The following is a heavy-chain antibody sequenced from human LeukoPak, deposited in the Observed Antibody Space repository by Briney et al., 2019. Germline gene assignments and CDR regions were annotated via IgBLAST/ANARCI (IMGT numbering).Heavy chain of an antibody. CDR1: GGSTSSSTYY. J-gene: IGHJ4*02. V-gene: IGHV4-39*07. Sequence: PSETLSLTCTVSGGSTSSSTYYWGWIRQPPGKGLEWIGSIYYGGSTYYNPSLKSRVTISVDTSKNQFSLKLSSVTAADTAVYYCARDGGRLGATFNWGQGTLVTVSS. CDR2: IYYGGST. CDR3: ARDGGRLGATFN. D-gene: IGHD1-26*01.